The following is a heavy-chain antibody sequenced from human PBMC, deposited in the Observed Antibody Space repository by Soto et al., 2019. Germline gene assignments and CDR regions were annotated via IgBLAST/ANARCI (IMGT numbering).Heavy chain of an antibody. CDR2: IYATGTT. V-gene: IGHV4-4*07. CDR1: GASISGYY. CDR3: VRDGTKTLRDWFDP. Sequence: PSETLSLTCTVSGASISGYYWSWVRKSAGKGLEWIGRIYATGTTDYNPSLKSRVMMSVDTSKKQFSLKLRSVTAADTAVYYCVRDGTKTLRDWFDPWGQGISVTVSS. D-gene: IGHD1-1*01. J-gene: IGHJ5*02.